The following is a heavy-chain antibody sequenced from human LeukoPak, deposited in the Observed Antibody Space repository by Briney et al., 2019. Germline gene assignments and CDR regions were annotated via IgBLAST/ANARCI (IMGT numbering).Heavy chain of an antibody. V-gene: IGHV4-30-4*02. J-gene: IGHJ3*02. CDR2: IYYSGST. Sequence: SETLSLTCTVSGGSISSGDYYWSWIRQPPGKGLEWIGYIYYSGSTYYNPSLKSRVTISVDTSKNQFSLKLSSVTAADTAVYYCARDHHDTRGAFDIWGQGTMVTVSS. CDR1: GGSISSGDYY. CDR3: ARDHHDTRGAFDI. D-gene: IGHD3-9*01.